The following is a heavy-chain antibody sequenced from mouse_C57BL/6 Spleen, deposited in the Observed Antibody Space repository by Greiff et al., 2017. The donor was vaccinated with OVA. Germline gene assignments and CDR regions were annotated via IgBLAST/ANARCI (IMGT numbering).Heavy chain of an antibody. CDR2: IDPSDSFT. CDR3: AIRFITTTGFAY. D-gene: IGHD1-1*01. Sequence: QVQLQQPGAELVKPGASVKLSCKASGYTFTSYWMQWVKQRPGQGLEWIGEIDPSDSFTNYNQKFKGKATLTVDTSSSTAYMQLSSLTSEDSAVYYCAIRFITTTGFAYWGQGTLVTVSA. V-gene: IGHV1-50*01. J-gene: IGHJ3*01. CDR1: GYTFTSYW.